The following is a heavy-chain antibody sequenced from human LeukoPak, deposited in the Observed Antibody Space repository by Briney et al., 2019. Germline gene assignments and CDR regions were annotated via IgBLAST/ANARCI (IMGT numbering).Heavy chain of an antibody. V-gene: IGHV3-7*01. CDR2: IKQDGSEK. Sequence: GGSLRLSCAASGFAFSSYWLSWVRQAPGRGLEWVANIKQDGSEKHYVDSMKGRFTISRDNAKNSLYLQMHSLRPEDTAVYYCARYCGGDCYGMDVWGQGTTVTVSS. CDR3: ARYCGGDCYGMDV. J-gene: IGHJ6*02. D-gene: IGHD2-21*01. CDR1: GFAFSSYW.